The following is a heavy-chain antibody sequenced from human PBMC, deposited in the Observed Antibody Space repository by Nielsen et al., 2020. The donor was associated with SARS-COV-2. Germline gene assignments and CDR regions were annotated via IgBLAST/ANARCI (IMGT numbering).Heavy chain of an antibody. CDR1: GGSISSGGYY. CDR3: ATWPSY. Sequence: SETLSLTCTVSGGSISSGGYYWSWIRQHPGKGLEWIGYIYSSGRTYYNPSLKSRATLTTDTSKNQSSLRLNSVTAADTAVYYCATWPSYWGQGTLVTVSS. J-gene: IGHJ4*02. V-gene: IGHV4-31*03. CDR2: IYSSGRT.